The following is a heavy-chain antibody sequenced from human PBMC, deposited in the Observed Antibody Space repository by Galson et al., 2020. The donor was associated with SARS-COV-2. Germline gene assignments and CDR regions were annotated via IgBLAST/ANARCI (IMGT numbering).Heavy chain of an antibody. CDR2: ISSSSSYI. J-gene: IGHJ6*02. CDR1: GFTFSSYS. V-gene: IGHV3-21*01. Sequence: NSGGSLRLSCAASGFTFSSYSMNWVRQAPGKGLEWVSSISSSSSYIYYADSVKGRFTISRDNAKNSLYLQMNSLRAEDTAVYYCARAGYSYGYLKYYYYGMDVWGQGTTVTVSS. CDR3: ARAGYSYGYLKYYYYGMDV. D-gene: IGHD5-18*01.